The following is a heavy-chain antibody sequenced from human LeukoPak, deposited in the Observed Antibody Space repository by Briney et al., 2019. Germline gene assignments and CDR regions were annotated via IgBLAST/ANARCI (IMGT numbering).Heavy chain of an antibody. CDR1: GYTFTGYY. Sequence: GASVKVSCKASGYTFTGYYMHWVRQAPGQGLEWMGWIIPNSGGTNYAQKFQGRVTMTRDTSISTAYMELSRLRSDDTAVYYCAREIAGGAYFDYWGQGTLVTASS. V-gene: IGHV1-2*02. CDR3: AREIAGGAYFDY. D-gene: IGHD2-21*01. J-gene: IGHJ4*02. CDR2: IIPNSGGT.